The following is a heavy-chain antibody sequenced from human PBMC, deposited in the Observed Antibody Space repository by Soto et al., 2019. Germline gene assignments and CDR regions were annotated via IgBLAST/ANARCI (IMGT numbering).Heavy chain of an antibody. Sequence: HGESLKISCKGSGYSFTSYWISWVRQMPGKGLEWMGRIDPSDSYTNYSPSFQGHVTISADKSISTAYLQWSSLKASDTAMYYCASLVLEYDILTGPPSYYYGMDVWGQGTTVTVSS. V-gene: IGHV5-10-1*01. CDR3: ASLVLEYDILTGPPSYYYGMDV. J-gene: IGHJ6*02. D-gene: IGHD3-9*01. CDR1: GYSFTSYW. CDR2: IDPSDSYT.